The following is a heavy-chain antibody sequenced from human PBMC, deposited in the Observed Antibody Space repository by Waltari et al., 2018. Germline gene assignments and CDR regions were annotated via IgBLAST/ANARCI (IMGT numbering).Heavy chain of an antibody. Sequence: EVQLVESGGGLVQPGGSLRLSCAASGITFHTTWMHWVRQAPGKGLVWVARINSEGSSTSYADSVKGRFTISRDNAKNTLYLEMKSLRAEDTAVYYCAAPGGNDLEYLQRWGQGTLVTVSS. CDR1: GITFHTTW. V-gene: IGHV3-74*01. J-gene: IGHJ1*01. CDR2: INSEGSST. D-gene: IGHD2-15*01. CDR3: AAPGGNDLEYLQR.